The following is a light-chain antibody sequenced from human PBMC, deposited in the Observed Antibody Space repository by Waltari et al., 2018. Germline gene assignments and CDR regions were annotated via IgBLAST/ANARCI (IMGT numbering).Light chain of an antibody. Sequence: EIVMTQSPGTLSVSPGERATLSCRASQSVSSNLAWYQQKPGQAPRLLIHDASTSATGVPARFSGSGSGTEFTLTISSLQSEDFAVYYCQQYNDWPPGYTFGQGTKLEI. CDR1: QSVSSN. V-gene: IGKV3-15*01. J-gene: IGKJ2*01. CDR2: DAS. CDR3: QQYNDWPPGYT.